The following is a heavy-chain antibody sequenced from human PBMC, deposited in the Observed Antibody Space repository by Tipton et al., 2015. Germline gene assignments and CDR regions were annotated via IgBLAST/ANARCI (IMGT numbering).Heavy chain of an antibody. CDR2: IYYSGST. D-gene: IGHD2-15*01. J-gene: IGHJ4*02. Sequence: LSCTVSGGSVRSGSYYWSWIRQPPGKGLEWIGYIYYSGSTNYNPSLKSRVTISADTSKNQFSLKLPSVTAADTAVYFCATSYAANPSGFWFWGQGTLVTVSS. CDR3: ATSYAANPSGFWF. V-gene: IGHV4-61*01. CDR1: GGSVRSGSYY.